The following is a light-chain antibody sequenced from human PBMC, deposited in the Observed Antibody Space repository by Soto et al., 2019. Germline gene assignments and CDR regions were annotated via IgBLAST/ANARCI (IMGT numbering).Light chain of an antibody. CDR1: QSISTW. CDR3: QQYTSSPT. CDR2: DAS. J-gene: IGKJ1*01. Sequence: DIQMTQSPSTLSASVGDRVTITCRASQSISTWLAWYQQKPGKAPKLLIYDASSLESGVPSTFRGSGSGTEFTLTISCLQPDDFATYYCQQYTSSPTFGPGTKVEIK. V-gene: IGKV1-5*01.